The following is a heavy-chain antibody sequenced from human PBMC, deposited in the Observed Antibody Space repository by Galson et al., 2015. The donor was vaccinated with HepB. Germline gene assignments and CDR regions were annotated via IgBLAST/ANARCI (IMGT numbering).Heavy chain of an antibody. CDR3: ARADFWSGRHFDY. CDR2: IDWDDDK. V-gene: IGHV2-70*11. CDR1: GFSLSTSGMC. J-gene: IGHJ4*02. Sequence: PALVKPTQTLTLPCAFSGFSLSTSGMCVSWIRQPPGKALEWLARIDWDDDKYYSTSLKTRLTISKDTSKNQVVLTMTNMDPVDTATYYCARADFWSGRHFDYWGQGTLVTVSS. D-gene: IGHD3-3*01.